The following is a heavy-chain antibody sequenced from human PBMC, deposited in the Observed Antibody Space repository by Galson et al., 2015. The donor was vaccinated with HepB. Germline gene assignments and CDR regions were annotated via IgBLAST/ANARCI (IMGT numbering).Heavy chain of an antibody. CDR1: GGTFSSYT. D-gene: IGHD6-13*01. CDR2: IIPILGIA. Sequence: SVKVSCKASGGTFSSYTISWVRQAPGQGLEWMGRIIPILGIANYAQKFQGRVTITADKSTSTAYMELSSLRSEDAAVYYCARDGRAGIAAAGSPTVNYYYYYYGMDVWGQGTTVTVS. CDR3: ARDGRAGIAAAGSPTVNYYYYYYGMDV. J-gene: IGHJ6*02. V-gene: IGHV1-69*04.